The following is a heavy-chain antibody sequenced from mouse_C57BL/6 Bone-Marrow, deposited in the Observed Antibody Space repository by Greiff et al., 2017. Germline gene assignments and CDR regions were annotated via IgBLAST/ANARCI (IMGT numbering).Heavy chain of an antibody. J-gene: IGHJ3*01. CDR1: GFSLSTFGMG. CDR2: IWWDDDK. CDR3: ARMDLLWYPWFAY. D-gene: IGHD2-1*01. Sequence: QVTLKESGPGILQPSQTLSLTCSFSGFSLSTFGMGVGWIRQPSGKGLEWLAHIWWDDDKYYNPALKRRLTISKDTSKNQVFLKIANVDTADTATYYCARMDLLWYPWFAYWGQGTLVTVSA. V-gene: IGHV8-8*01.